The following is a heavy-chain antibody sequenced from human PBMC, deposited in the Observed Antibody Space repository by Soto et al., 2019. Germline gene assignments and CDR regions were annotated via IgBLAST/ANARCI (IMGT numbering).Heavy chain of an antibody. J-gene: IGHJ6*02. V-gene: IGHV1-18*01. CDR3: ARDKHRLQLGGNYYYAMDV. CDR1: GYTFTSYG. D-gene: IGHD5-12*01. CDR2: ISAYNGNT. Sequence: ASVKVSCKASGYTFTSYGISWVRQAPGQGLDWMGWISAYNGNTNYAQKLQGRVTMTTDTSTSTAYMELSSLRSEDTAVYYCARDKHRLQLGGNYYYAMDVWGQGTTVTVSS.